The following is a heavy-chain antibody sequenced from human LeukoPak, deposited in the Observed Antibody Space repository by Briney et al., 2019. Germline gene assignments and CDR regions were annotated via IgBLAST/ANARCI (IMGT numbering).Heavy chain of an antibody. V-gene: IGHV3-7*01. CDR2: INLAGSET. CDR1: GFNLAGFW. D-gene: IGHD5-12*01. J-gene: IGHJ4*02. CDR3: AKNSGLHDL. Sequence: GGSLSLSCAASGFNLAGFWMTWIRQAPGRGPEWVANINLAGSETYYLDSVKGRFTISRDNAKNSLYLQMDSLRAEDTALYYCAKNSGLHDLWGQGTLVPVSS.